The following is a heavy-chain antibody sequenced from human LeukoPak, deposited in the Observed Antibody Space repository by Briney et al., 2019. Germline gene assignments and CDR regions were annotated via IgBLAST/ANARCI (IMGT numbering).Heavy chain of an antibody. CDR3: ARGWGYYFDY. V-gene: IGHV1-69*04. J-gene: IGHJ4*02. CDR2: IIPILGIA. Sequence: GSSVKVSCKASGGTFSSYAISWVRQAPGQGLEWMGRIIPILGIANYAQKFQGRVTITADKSTSTAYMELSSLRSEDTAVYYCARGWGYYFDYWGQGTLSPSPQ. D-gene: IGHD3-16*01. CDR1: GGTFSSYA.